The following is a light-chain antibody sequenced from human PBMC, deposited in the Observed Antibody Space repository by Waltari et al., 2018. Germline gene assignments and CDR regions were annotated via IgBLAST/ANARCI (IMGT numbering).Light chain of an antibody. V-gene: IGKV1-39*01. CDR1: QSISSY. J-gene: IGKJ1*01. CDR2: AAS. Sequence: DIQMTQYPSSLSASVGDRVTITCRASQSISSYLNWYQQKPGKAPKLLIYAASSLQSGVPSRFSGSGSGTAFTLTISSLQPEDFATYYCQQSYSTPRTFGQGTKVEIK. CDR3: QQSYSTPRT.